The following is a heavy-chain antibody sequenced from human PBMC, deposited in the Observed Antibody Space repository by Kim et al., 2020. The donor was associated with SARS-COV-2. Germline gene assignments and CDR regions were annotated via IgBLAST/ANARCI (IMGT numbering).Heavy chain of an antibody. Sequence: SPSFQGHVTISADKSISTAYLQWSSLKASDTAMYYCARDLEYRNYGWFDPWGQGTLVTVSS. J-gene: IGHJ5*02. D-gene: IGHD4-17*01. V-gene: IGHV5-10-1*01. CDR3: ARDLEYRNYGWFDP.